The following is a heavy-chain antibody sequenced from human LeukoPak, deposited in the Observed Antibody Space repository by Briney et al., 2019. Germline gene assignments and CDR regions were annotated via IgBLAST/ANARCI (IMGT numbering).Heavy chain of an antibody. D-gene: IGHD3-9*01. CDR2: IKSKTDGGTT. J-gene: IGHJ4*02. CDR3: TTSAGGILTGYYSDY. CDR1: GFTFSNAW. V-gene: IGHV3-15*01. Sequence: GGSLRLSCAASGFTFSNAWMSWVRQAPGKGLEWVGRIKSKTDGGTTDYAAPVKGRFTISRDDSKNTLYLQMNSLKTEDTAVYYCTTSAGGILTGYYSDYWGQGTLVTVSS.